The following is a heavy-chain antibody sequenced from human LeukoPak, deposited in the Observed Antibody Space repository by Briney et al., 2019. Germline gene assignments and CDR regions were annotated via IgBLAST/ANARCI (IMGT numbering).Heavy chain of an antibody. CDR3: ARESYYYDSSGYYNFDY. Sequence: PSETLSLTCTVSGGSISSSSYYWGWIRQPPGKGLEWIGSIYYSGSTYYDPSLKSRVTISVDTSKNQFSLKLSSVTAADTDVYYCARESYYYDSSGYYNFDYWGQGTLVTVSS. CDR1: GGSISSSSYY. D-gene: IGHD3-22*01. J-gene: IGHJ4*02. V-gene: IGHV4-39*07. CDR2: IYYSGST.